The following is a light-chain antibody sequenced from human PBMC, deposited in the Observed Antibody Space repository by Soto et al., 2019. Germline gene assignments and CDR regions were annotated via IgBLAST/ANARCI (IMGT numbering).Light chain of an antibody. CDR3: TSYTIKTTYV. Sequence: QSVLTQPASVSGSPGQSITISCTGTSTDVGGYDYVSWYQQHPLKAPKLIIYEVTNRPSGVSSRFSGSKSGNTASLTISGLQAEDEADYYCTSYTIKTTYVFGTGTKVTVL. J-gene: IGLJ1*01. CDR1: STDVGGYDY. V-gene: IGLV2-14*01. CDR2: EVT.